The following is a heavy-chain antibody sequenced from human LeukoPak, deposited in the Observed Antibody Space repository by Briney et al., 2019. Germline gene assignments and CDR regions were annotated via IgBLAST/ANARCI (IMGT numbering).Heavy chain of an antibody. CDR3: ARRPVNAYSFDS. Sequence: GGSLRLCCAASGFTVSDNYLSWVRQTPGKGLQWVSFINSGGYTSYADSVKGRFTISRDNSKNTLYLQLNNLRADDTAVYYCARRPVNAYSFDSWGQGTLVTVSS. CDR2: INSGGYT. CDR1: GFTVSDNY. V-gene: IGHV3-53*01. J-gene: IGHJ4*02. D-gene: IGHD3-16*01.